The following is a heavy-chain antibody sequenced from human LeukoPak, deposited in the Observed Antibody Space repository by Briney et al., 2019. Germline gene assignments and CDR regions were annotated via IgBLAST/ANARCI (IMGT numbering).Heavy chain of an antibody. CDR2: IWYDGSNE. J-gene: IGHJ4*02. D-gene: IGHD1-26*01. V-gene: IGHV3-33*01. CDR1: GFNFSSYG. Sequence: GGSLRLSCAASGFNFSSYGMHWVRQAPGKGLEWVAIIWYDGSNEYYADSVKGRFTISRDNSKNTLYLQMDSLRAEDTAVYYCARWDLDYWGQGALVTVSS. CDR3: ARWDLDY.